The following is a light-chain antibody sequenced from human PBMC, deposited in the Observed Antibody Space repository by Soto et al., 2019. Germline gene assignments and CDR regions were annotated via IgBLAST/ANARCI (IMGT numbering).Light chain of an antibody. CDR3: QQYYNAPQN. J-gene: IGKJ1*01. Sequence: DIVMTQSPDSLAVSLGERATINCKSSQSILYSPNNKNYLAWYQQKPGQPPKLLIYWASTRESGVPDRFSGSGSGTEFTLTISSLQAEDVAVYYCQQYYNAPQNFGQGTKVEIK. V-gene: IGKV4-1*01. CDR1: QSILYSPNNKNY. CDR2: WAS.